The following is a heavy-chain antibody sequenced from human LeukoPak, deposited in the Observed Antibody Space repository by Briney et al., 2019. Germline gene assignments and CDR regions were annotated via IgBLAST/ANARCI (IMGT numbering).Heavy chain of an antibody. Sequence: GGSLRLSCAVFGSGFPFNMAWMSWVRQAPGKGLEWVGRIKSKTDGGTTDYAAPVKGRFTISRDDSKNTLYLQMNSLKTEDTAVYYCTTVPNWGQGTLVTVSS. CDR3: TTVPN. CDR2: IKSKTDGGTT. CDR1: GFPFNMAW. J-gene: IGHJ4*02. V-gene: IGHV3-15*01.